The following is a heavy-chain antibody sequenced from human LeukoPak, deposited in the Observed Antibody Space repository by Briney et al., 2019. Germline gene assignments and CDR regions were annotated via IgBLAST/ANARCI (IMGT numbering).Heavy chain of an antibody. J-gene: IGHJ4*02. D-gene: IGHD2-15*01. CDR3: AKDLASYCSGGSCNGLDY. Sequence: GGSLRLSCAASGFTFSSYGMHWVRQAPGKGLEWVAVIWYDGSNKYYADSVKGRFTISRDNSKNTLYLQMNSLGAEDTAVYYCAKDLASYCSGGSCNGLDYWGQGTLVTVSS. CDR1: GFTFSSYG. V-gene: IGHV3-33*06. CDR2: IWYDGSNK.